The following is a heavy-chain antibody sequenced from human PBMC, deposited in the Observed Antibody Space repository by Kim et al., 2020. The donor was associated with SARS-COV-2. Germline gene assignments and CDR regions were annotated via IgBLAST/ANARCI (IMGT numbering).Heavy chain of an antibody. CDR1: GGSISSGSYY. CDR2: IYTSGST. J-gene: IGHJ6*02. D-gene: IGHD1-1*01. CDR3: ARRTGYYYGMDV. V-gene: IGHV4-61*02. Sequence: SETLSLTCTVSGGSISSGSYYWSWIRQPAGKGLEWIGRIYTSGSTNYNPSLKSRVTISVDTSKNQFSLKLSSVTAADTAVYYCARRTGYYYGMDVWGQGTTVTVSS.